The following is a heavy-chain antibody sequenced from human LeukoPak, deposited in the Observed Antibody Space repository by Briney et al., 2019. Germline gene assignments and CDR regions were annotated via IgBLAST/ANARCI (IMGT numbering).Heavy chain of an antibody. D-gene: IGHD2-15*01. CDR2: INYSGST. CDR1: GGSFGGYY. J-gene: IGHJ4*02. V-gene: IGHV4-34*01. Sequence: PSQTLSLTCAVYGGSFGGYYWSWIRQPPGKGLEWIGEINYSGSTNYNPSLKSRVTISVDTSKNQFSLKLSSVTAADTAVYYCARGVCSGGSCYSEWNYWGQGTLVTVSS. CDR3: ARGVCSGGSCYSEWNY.